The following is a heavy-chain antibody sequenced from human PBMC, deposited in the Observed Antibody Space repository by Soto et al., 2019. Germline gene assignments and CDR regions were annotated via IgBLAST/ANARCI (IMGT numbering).Heavy chain of an antibody. V-gene: IGHV1-8*01. J-gene: IGHJ6*02. D-gene: IGHD3-22*01. CDR2: MNPNSGNT. CDR3: ARGPHYYDSSGYCMDV. CDR1: GYTFTSYD. Sequence: ASVKVSCKASGYTFTSYDINWVRQATGQGPEWMGWMNPNSGNTGYAQKFQGRVTMTRNTSISTAYMELSSLRSEDTAVYYCARGPHYYDSSGYCMDVWGQGTTVTVSS.